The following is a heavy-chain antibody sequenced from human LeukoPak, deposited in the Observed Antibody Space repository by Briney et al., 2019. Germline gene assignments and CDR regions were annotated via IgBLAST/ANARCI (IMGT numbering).Heavy chain of an antibody. Sequence: PGGSLRLSCAASGLTFSNAWMSWVRQAPGKGLEWVGRIKSKTDGGTTDYAAPVKGRFTISRDDSKNTLYLQMNSLKTEDTAVYYCTTGGPDIVVVPAAHAFDYWGQGTLVTVSS. CDR2: IKSKTDGGTT. CDR3: TTGGPDIVVVPAAHAFDY. J-gene: IGHJ4*02. CDR1: GLTFSNAW. D-gene: IGHD2-2*01. V-gene: IGHV3-15*01.